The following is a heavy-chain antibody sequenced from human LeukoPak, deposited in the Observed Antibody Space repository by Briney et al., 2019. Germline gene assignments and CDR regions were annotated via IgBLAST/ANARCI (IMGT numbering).Heavy chain of an antibody. D-gene: IGHD6-19*01. CDR1: GFTFSTYV. CDR2: ISASGDNT. V-gene: IGHV3-23*01. CDR3: AKDLKGSGWDFDY. J-gene: IGHJ4*02. Sequence: GGSLRLSCAASGFTFSTYVMSWVRQAPGKGLEWVSGISASGDNTYYADSVKGRFTISRDNSKNTLHLQMNSLRAEDSAVYFCAKDLKGSGWDFDYWGQGTLVTVSS.